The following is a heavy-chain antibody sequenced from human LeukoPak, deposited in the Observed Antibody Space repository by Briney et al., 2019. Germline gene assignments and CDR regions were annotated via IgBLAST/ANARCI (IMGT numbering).Heavy chain of an antibody. V-gene: IGHV3-30-3*01. Sequence: PGGSLRLSCAASGFTFSSYAMHWVRQAPGKGLDWVAIISSDESSKYYADSAKGRFTISRDNPKNTLYLQMNSLRAEDTAVYYCAREVGMTDYWGQGTLVTVSS. CDR2: ISSDESSK. J-gene: IGHJ4*02. CDR3: AREVGMTDY. CDR1: GFTFSSYA.